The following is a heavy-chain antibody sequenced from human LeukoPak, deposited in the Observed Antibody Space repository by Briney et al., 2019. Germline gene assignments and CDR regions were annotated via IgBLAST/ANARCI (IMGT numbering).Heavy chain of an antibody. V-gene: IGHV3-66*01. J-gene: IGHJ4*02. D-gene: IGHD3-22*01. CDR2: IYSGGST. Sequence: GGSLRLSCAASGFTVSSNYMSWVRQAPGKGLEWVSVIYSGGSTYYADSVKGRFTISRDNSKNTLYLQMNSLRAEDTAVYYCASLLYDSSGYFFDYWGQGTLVTVSS. CDR1: GFTVSSNY. CDR3: ASLLYDSSGYFFDY.